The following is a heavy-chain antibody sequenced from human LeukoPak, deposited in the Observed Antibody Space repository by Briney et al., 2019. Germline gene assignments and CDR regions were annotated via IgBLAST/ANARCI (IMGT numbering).Heavy chain of an antibody. CDR2: TYYRSKWYN. CDR3: ARAANTGDVGYFDY. J-gene: IGHJ4*02. CDR1: GDSVSSNSAA. V-gene: IGHV6-1*01. Sequence: SQTLSLTCAISGDSVSSNSAAWIWLRQSPSRGLEWLGSTYYRSKWYNDYAVSVKSRITINTETSKNPFSLQLNSVTPEDPAVYYCARAANTGDVGYFDYWGQGTLVTVSS. D-gene: IGHD7-27*01.